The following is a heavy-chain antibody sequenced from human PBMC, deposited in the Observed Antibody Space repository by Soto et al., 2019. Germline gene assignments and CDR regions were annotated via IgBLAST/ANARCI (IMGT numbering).Heavy chain of an antibody. Sequence: SETLSLTCTVSGASVSSGDYYWSCIRQPPGKGLEWIGYIYNSGGSYYNPSLKGRLTISIDTSKNQFSLKLNSVTAADTAIYYCVGTRTTADDWGRGNLVTVSS. V-gene: IGHV4-30-4*01. CDR3: VGTRTTADD. CDR2: IYNSGGS. J-gene: IGHJ4*02. CDR1: GASVSSGDYY. D-gene: IGHD1-1*01.